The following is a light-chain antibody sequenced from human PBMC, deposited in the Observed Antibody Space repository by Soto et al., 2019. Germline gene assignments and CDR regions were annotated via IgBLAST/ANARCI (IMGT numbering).Light chain of an antibody. V-gene: IGLV2-11*01. Sequence: QSALTQPRSVSGSPGQSVTISCSGTNSDVGAYDYVSWFQRHPGKGPKLIIFDVHERPSGVPNRFSGSKSGTSASLAITGLQAEDEADYYCQSYDGGLSGYVFGTGTKVTVL. CDR1: NSDVGAYDY. CDR3: QSYDGGLSGYV. CDR2: DVH. J-gene: IGLJ1*01.